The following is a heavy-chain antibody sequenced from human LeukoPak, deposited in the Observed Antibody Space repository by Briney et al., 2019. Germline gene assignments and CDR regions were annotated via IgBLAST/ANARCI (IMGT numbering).Heavy chain of an antibody. V-gene: IGHV1-69*06. J-gene: IGHJ6*03. CDR2: IIPIFGTA. CDR3: AKEARASSGWYTTYYYYYMDV. CDR1: GYTFTSYG. Sequence: SVKVSCKASGYTFTSYGISWVRQAPGQGLEWMGGIIPIFGTANYAQKFQGRVTITADKSTSTAYMELSSLRAEDTALYYCAKEARASSGWYTTYYYYYMDVWGKGTTVTVSS. D-gene: IGHD6-19*01.